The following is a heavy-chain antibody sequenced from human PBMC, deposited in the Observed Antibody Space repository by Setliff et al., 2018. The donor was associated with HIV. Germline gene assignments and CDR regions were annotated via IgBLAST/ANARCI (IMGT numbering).Heavy chain of an antibody. V-gene: IGHV4-61*02. CDR1: GGSISSGSYY. CDR2: IYTSGST. Sequence: SETLSLTCTVSGGSISSGSYYWSWIRQPAGKGLEWIGRIYTSGSTNYNPSLKSRVTISVDTSKNQFSLKLSSVAAADTAVYYCARSIRGLDVWGQGTTVTVSS. J-gene: IGHJ6*02. D-gene: IGHD3-3*02. CDR3: ARSIRGLDV.